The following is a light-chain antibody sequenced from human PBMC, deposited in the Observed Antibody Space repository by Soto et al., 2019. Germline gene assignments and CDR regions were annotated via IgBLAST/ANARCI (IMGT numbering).Light chain of an antibody. CDR1: QDIKNY. CDR3: QQFDSVPCT. J-gene: IGKJ2*02. Sequence: IEMTQSPYALSASAGARVTITCQASQDIKNYVIWYQQKPGRAPKLLIYDAARLGTGVSSRFSGSGSGTHVTLTISSLQPEDVATYYCQQFDSVPCTFGQGTKLEIK. V-gene: IGKV1-33*01. CDR2: DAA.